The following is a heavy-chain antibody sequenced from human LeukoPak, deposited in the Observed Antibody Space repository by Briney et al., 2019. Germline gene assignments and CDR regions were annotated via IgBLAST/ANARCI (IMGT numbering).Heavy chain of an antibody. J-gene: IGHJ4*02. CDR1: GFTFSSYE. Sequence: PGGSLRLSCAASGFTFSSYEINWVRQAPGKGLEWVSYISSSGSTMYYADSVKGRFTISRDNAKDSLYPQMNGLRAEDTAVYYCAREGRSGTYYLDYWGQGTLVTVSS. V-gene: IGHV3-48*03. D-gene: IGHD1-26*01. CDR2: ISSSGSTM. CDR3: AREGRSGTYYLDY.